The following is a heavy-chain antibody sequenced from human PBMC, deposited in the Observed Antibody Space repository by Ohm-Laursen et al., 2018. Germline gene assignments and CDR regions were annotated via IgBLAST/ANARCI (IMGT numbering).Heavy chain of an antibody. Sequence: GTLSLTCAVSGGSISSSSNYWGWIRQPPGKGLEWIASISNSGNTYYNPSLKSRVTISVDTSKNQFSLKLSPVTAADTAVYHCARRLYYYDRSAYYYHSWGQGTLVTVSS. CDR1: GGSISSSSNY. CDR2: ISNSGNT. D-gene: IGHD3-22*01. V-gene: IGHV4-39*01. J-gene: IGHJ4*02. CDR3: ARRLYYYDRSAYYYHS.